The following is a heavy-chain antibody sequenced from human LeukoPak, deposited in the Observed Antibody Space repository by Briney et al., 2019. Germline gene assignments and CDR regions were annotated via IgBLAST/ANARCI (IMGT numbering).Heavy chain of an antibody. D-gene: IGHD3-10*01. CDR1: GFTFSSYW. Sequence: PGGSLRLSCAASGFTFSSYWMSWVRQAPGKGLVWVANIKQDGSEKYYVDSVKGRFTISRDNAKNSLYLQMNSLRAEDTAVYYCARDLTMVRGVIKGYFDYWGQGTLVTVSS. CDR2: IKQDGSEK. CDR3: ARDLTMVRGVIKGYFDY. J-gene: IGHJ4*02. V-gene: IGHV3-7*01.